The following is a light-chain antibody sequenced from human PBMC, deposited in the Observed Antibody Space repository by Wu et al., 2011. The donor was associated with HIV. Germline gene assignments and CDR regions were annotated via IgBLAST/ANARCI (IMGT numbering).Light chain of an antibody. J-gene: IGKJ1*01. CDR1: QSIGSN. V-gene: IGKV3-15*01. CDR3: QQYNDWRT. CDR2: GAS. Sequence: EVVLTQSPATLSVSPGERATLSCRASQSIGSNLAWYQQTPGQAPRLVVYGASNRATGIPARFSGSGSGTDFTLTISSLQSEDFAVYYCQQYNDWRTFGQGTKVEIK.